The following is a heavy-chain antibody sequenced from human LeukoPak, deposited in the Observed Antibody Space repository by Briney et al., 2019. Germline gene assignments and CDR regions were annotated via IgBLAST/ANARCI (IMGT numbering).Heavy chain of an antibody. CDR3: AELGITMIGGV. D-gene: IGHD3-10*02. Sequence: GGSLRLSCAASGFTFSSYEMNWVRKAPGKGLEWVSYISSSGSTTYYADSVKGRFTISRDNAKNSLYLQMNSLRAEDTAVYYCAELGITMIGGVWGKGTTLTISS. V-gene: IGHV3-48*03. J-gene: IGHJ6*04. CDR1: GFTFSSYE. CDR2: ISSSGSTT.